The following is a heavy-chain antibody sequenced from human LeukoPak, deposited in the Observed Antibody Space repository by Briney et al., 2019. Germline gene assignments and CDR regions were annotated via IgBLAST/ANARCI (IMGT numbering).Heavy chain of an antibody. V-gene: IGHV3-15*01. CDR2: IKSKTDGGTT. Sequence: GGCLRLSCAASGFTFSNAWMSWVRQAPGKGLEWVGRIKSKTDGGTTDYAAPVKGRFTISRDDSKNTLYLQMNTLKTEDTAVYYYSTASDCSGGSCYFDYWRQATLVTVSS. CDR3: STASDCSGGSCYFDY. J-gene: IGHJ4*02. D-gene: IGHD2-15*01. CDR1: GFTFSNAW.